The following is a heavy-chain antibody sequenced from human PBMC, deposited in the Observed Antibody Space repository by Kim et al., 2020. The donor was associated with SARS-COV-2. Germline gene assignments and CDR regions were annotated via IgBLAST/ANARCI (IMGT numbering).Heavy chain of an antibody. CDR1: GGSFSGYY. CDR3: ARARAYYYGSGSYYPY. J-gene: IGHJ4*02. V-gene: IGHV4-34*01. CDR2: INHSGST. D-gene: IGHD3-10*01. Sequence: SETLSLTCAVYGGSFSGYYWSWIRQPPGKGLEWIGEINHSGSTNYNPSLKSRVTISVDTSKNQFSLKLSSVTAADTAVYYCARARAYYYGSGSYYPYWGQGTLVTVSS.